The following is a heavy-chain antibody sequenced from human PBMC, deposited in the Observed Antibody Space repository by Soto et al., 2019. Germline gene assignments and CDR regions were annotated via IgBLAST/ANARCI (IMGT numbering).Heavy chain of an antibody. J-gene: IGHJ4*02. CDR1: GYTFTSYG. CDR2: ISAYNGNT. V-gene: IGHV1-18*01. CDR3: ARDDNRISSSSWYPTDY. D-gene: IGHD6-13*01. Sequence: ASVKVSCKASGYTFTSYGISWVRQAPGQGLEWMGWISAYNGNTNYAQKLQGRVTMTTDTSTSTAYMELRSLRSDDTAVYYCARDDNRISSSSWYPTDYWGQGTLVTVSS.